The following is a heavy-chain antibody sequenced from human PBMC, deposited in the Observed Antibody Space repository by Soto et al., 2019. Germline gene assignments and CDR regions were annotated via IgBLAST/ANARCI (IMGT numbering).Heavy chain of an antibody. D-gene: IGHD1-26*01. J-gene: IGHJ4*02. CDR3: ARSGTYEPLYY. V-gene: IGHV3-48*03. CDR2: ISGSGRTI. Sequence: AVGSLRLSCAASGFTLSSYEMNWVRQAPGKGLEWVSYISGSGRTIYYADSVKGRFTISRDNAKNSLYLQMNSLRAEDTAVYYCARSGTYEPLYYWGQGTLVTVSS. CDR1: GFTLSSYE.